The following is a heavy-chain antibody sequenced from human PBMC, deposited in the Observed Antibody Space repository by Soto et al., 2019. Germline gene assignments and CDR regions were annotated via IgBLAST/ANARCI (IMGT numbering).Heavy chain of an antibody. Sequence: SGPTLVNPTQTLTLTCTFSGFSLSTSGVGVGWIRQPPGKALEWLALIYWDDDKRYSPSLKSRLTITKDTSKNQVVLIMTNMDPGNTPTFSGPHSDFGSGYYPRYFDYGGQEPLVTVPS. V-gene: IGHV2-5*02. CDR3: PHSDFGSGYYPRYFDY. D-gene: IGHD3-3*01. CDR1: GFSLSTSGVG. CDR2: IYWDDDK. J-gene: IGHJ4*02.